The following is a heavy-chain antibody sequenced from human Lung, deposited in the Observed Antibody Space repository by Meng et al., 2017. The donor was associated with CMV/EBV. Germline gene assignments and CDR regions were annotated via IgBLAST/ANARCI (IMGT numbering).Heavy chain of an antibody. V-gene: IGHV1-2*02. CDR2: INPNSGGT. D-gene: IGHD1-26*01. CDR3: ARRQWDLRNALDI. Sequence: ASVKVSXKASGYTFTGYYIHWVRQAPGQGLEWMGSINPNSGGTKYAQKFQGRVTLTRDTSISTVYMELSRLKTDDAAVYYCARRQWDLRNALDIWGQGTEVXVSS. J-gene: IGHJ3*02. CDR1: GYTFTGYY.